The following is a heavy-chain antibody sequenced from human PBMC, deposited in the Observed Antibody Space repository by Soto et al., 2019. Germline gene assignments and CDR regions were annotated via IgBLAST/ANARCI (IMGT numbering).Heavy chain of an antibody. D-gene: IGHD2-8*01. CDR3: ARDNGRGSSTSYYFDY. CDR2: ISSSRSDI. Sequence: PGGSLRLSCAASGFTISTYHLNWVRQAPGKGLEWVSFISSSRSDIYYADSVKGRFTISIDNAKNSLYLQMNSLRAEDTAIYYCARDNGRGSSTSYYFDYWGQGTLVTVSS. CDR1: GFTISTYH. J-gene: IGHJ4*02. V-gene: IGHV3-21*01.